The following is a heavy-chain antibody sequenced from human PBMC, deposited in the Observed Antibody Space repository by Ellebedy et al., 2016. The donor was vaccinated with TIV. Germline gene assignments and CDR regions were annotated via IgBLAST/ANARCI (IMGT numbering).Heavy chain of an antibody. Sequence: GESLKISCAASGFTFSRYEMNWVRQAPGRGLEFVSYISGSGSTIHYADSVKGRFIISRDNAKNSLFLQMNTLRVEDTAVYYCATSRSSGRYASDYWGQGTLVTVSS. CDR3: ATSRSSGRYASDY. J-gene: IGHJ4*02. V-gene: IGHV3-48*03. D-gene: IGHD3-22*01. CDR1: GFTFSRYE. CDR2: ISGSGSTI.